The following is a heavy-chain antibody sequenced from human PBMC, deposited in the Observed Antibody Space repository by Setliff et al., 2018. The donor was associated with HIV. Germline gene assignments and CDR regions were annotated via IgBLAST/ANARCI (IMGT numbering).Heavy chain of an antibody. CDR2: TSHSGKT. Sequence: SETLSLTCAVSGYSIGSGSFWGHYWSWIRQPPGQGLEWIGETSHSGKTNYNPSLKSRVTISVDTSKNQFSLKLTSVTAADTAVYYCVTSSSWSSRLNFWGPGMLVTVSS. V-gene: IGHV4-34*01. CDR1: GYSIGSGSFWGHY. D-gene: IGHD2-2*01. J-gene: IGHJ4*02. CDR3: VTSSSWSSRLNF.